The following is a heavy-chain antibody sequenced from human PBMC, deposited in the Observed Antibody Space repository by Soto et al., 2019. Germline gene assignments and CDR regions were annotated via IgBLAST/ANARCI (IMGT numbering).Heavy chain of an antibody. J-gene: IGHJ6*02. Sequence: PGESLNVSCKGSGYSFTSYWVTWVRQMPGKGLEWMGRIDPSDSYTNYNPPFQGHVTISVDKSISTAYLQWSSLKASDTAMYYCARFYGHNSGMDVWGQGTTVTVSS. D-gene: IGHD4-17*01. CDR1: GYSFTSYW. CDR3: ARFYGHNSGMDV. V-gene: IGHV5-10-1*01. CDR2: IDPSDSYT.